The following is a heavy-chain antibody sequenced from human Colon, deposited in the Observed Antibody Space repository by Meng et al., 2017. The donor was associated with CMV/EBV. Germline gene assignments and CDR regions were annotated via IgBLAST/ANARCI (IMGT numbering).Heavy chain of an antibody. J-gene: IGHJ6*02. V-gene: IGHV1-69*10. CDR1: GGTFNTYA. D-gene: IGHD3/OR15-3a*01. Sequence: SVTVSCKTSGGTFNTYAISWVRQAPGQGLEWMGGVIPILGIVNYAQHFQGRVTIAADKSTSTAYMELSSLRSEDTAVYYCASNVDFTYMDVWGQGTTVTVSS. CDR2: VIPILGIV. CDR3: ASNVDFTYMDV.